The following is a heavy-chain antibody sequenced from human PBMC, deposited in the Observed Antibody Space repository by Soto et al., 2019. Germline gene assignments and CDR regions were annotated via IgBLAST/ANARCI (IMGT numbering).Heavy chain of an antibody. D-gene: IGHD2-21*02. V-gene: IGHV4-39*01. Sequence: SETLSLTFTVSGCSISSSSYFWGWIRQPPGKGLEWIGSIYYSGSTYYNQSLKSRVTVSVDTSKNQFSLKLSSVTAADTAVYYCARHPSDFWFDPWGQGTLVTVSS. J-gene: IGHJ5*02. CDR1: GCSISSSSYF. CDR3: ARHPSDFWFDP. CDR2: IYYSGST.